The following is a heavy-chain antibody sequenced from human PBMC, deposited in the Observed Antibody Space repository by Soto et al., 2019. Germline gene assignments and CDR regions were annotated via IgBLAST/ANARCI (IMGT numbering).Heavy chain of an antibody. CDR2: INPNVGGT. J-gene: IGHJ5*02. Sequence: QVQLVQSGAEVKKPGAAVYVSCKASGYTFTDYYLHWVRQAPGQGLELMGWINPNVGGTNNARKFKGRLTMTKDTSISTVYMHLSRLRPDDTAKCYCARGGRDFPRIPYDTWGQGTLVTVSS. CDR1: GYTFTDYY. CDR3: ARGGRDFPRIPYDT. D-gene: IGHD3-16*01. V-gene: IGHV1-2*02.